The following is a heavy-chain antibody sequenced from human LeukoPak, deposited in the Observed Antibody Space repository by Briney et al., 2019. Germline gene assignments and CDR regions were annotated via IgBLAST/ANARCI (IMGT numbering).Heavy chain of an antibody. CDR1: GFTLSDHY. V-gene: IGHV3-72*01. Sequence: GGSLRLSCAASGFTLSDHYMDWVRQAPGKGLEWVGRSRHKAKRYSTEYAASVKGRFTISRVDSKNSLYLQMNSLKTEDTAVYYCTRVLAAAANALDIWGQGTMVTVSS. J-gene: IGHJ3*02. D-gene: IGHD6-13*01. CDR2: SRHKAKRYST. CDR3: TRVLAAAANALDI.